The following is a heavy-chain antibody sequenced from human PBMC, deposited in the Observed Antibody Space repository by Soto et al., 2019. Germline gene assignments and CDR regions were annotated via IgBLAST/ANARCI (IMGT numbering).Heavy chain of an antibody. CDR1: GGSISSSSYY. CDR3: ARSFTDDFWSGYYQYYFDY. V-gene: IGHV4-39*01. CDR2: IYYSGST. Sequence: QLQLQESGPGLVKPSETLSLTCTVSGGSISSSSYYWGWIRQPPGKGLEWIGSIYYSGSTYYNPSLKSRVTISVDTSKNQFSLKLSSVIAADTAVYYCARSFTDDFWSGYYQYYFDYWGQGTLVTVSS. J-gene: IGHJ4*02. D-gene: IGHD3-3*01.